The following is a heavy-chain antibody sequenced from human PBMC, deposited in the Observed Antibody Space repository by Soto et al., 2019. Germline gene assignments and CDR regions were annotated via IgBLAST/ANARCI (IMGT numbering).Heavy chain of an antibody. CDR2: VTYNGDNT. D-gene: IGHD3-3*02. Sequence: GGSLRLSCAASGFTFRSYAMTWVRQAPGKGLEWVPVVTYNGDNTYYADSVKGRFTISRDNSKEKVDLQMNSLTAEDTAVYYCARYIRGPTVFYFDFWGPGVLVTVSS. V-gene: IGHV3-23*01. CDR3: ARYIRGPTVFYFDF. J-gene: IGHJ4*02. CDR1: GFTFRSYA.